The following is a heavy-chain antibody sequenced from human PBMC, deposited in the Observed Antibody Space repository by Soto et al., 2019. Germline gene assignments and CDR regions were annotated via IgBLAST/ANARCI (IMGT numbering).Heavy chain of an antibody. Sequence: RASVKVSCKASGGTFSSYAISWVRQAPGQGLEWMGGIIPIFGTANYAQKFQGRVTITADKSTSTAYMDLSSLRSEDTAVYYCAREWNTAMVPLGCMDVWGQGTTVTVSS. J-gene: IGHJ6*02. CDR2: IIPIFGTA. CDR3: AREWNTAMVPLGCMDV. CDR1: GGTFSSYA. V-gene: IGHV1-69*06. D-gene: IGHD5-18*01.